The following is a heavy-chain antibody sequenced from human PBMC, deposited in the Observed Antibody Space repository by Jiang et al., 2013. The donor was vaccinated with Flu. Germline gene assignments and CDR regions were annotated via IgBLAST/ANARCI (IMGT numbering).Heavy chain of an antibody. CDR2: IYPGDSHT. CDR1: GYTFTNYW. V-gene: IGHV5-51*01. CDR3: ARLADILTGYFDY. Sequence: QLVESGAEVKKPGESLKISCKGSGYTFTNYWIGWVRQMPGKGLEWMGIIYPGDSHTRYSPSFQGQVTISADKSISTAYLQWSSLKASDTAMYYCARLADILTGYFDYWGQGTLVTVSS. D-gene: IGHD3-9*01. J-gene: IGHJ4*02.